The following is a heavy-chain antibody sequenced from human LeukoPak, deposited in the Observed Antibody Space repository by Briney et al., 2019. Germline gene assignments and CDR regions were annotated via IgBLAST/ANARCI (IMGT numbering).Heavy chain of an antibody. V-gene: IGHV3-33*01. J-gene: IGHJ4*02. CDR3: ARDLKSGYNFGFDL. Sequence: PGGSLRLSCAASTFTFSNFGRHWVRQAPGKGLEWVAVIWYDGSNIYYADSVKGRFTVAINNSKNTLYLQMNSLRAEGTAVYYCARDLKSGYNFGFDLWGQGTLVTVSP. CDR2: IWYDGSNI. D-gene: IGHD1-1*01. CDR1: TFTFSNFG.